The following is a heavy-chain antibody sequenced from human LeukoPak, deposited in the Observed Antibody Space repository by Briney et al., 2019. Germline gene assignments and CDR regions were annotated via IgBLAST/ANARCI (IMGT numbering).Heavy chain of an antibody. CDR3: TRDYTDYDFWSGYKSYYYMDV. J-gene: IGHJ6*03. CDR1: GFTFGDYA. Sequence: GGSLRLSCTASGFTFGDYAMSWVRQAPGKGLEWVGFIRSKAYGGTTEYAASVKGRFTISRDDSKSIAYLQMNSLKTEDTAVYHCTRDYTDYDFWSGYKSYYYMDVWGKGTTVTVSS. CDR2: IRSKAYGGTT. V-gene: IGHV3-49*04. D-gene: IGHD3-3*01.